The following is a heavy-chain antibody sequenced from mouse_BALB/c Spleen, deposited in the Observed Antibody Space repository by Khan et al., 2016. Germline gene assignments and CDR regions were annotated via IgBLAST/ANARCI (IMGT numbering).Heavy chain of an antibody. Sequence: QIQLVQSGPELKKPGETVKISCKASGYTFTNYGMNWVKQAPGKGLKWMGWINTNTGEPTYAEEFKGRFAFSLETSASTAYLQINNLKKEDTAKYFCAEDYYGSNGFAYGGQGTLVTVSA. V-gene: IGHV9-3*02. CDR3: AEDYYGSNGFAY. CDR1: GYTFTNYG. J-gene: IGHJ3*01. CDR2: INTNTGEP. D-gene: IGHD1-1*01.